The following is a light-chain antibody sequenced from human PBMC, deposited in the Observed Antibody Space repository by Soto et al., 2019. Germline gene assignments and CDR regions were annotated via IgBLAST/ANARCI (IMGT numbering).Light chain of an antibody. Sequence: DLQMTQSPSSLSASVGDRVTITCRASQSISSYLNWYQQKPGKAPKLLIYAASSLPSGVPSRFSGSGSGTDLTLTISSLQPEDFAPYYCQQSYSTPYTFGQGTKLEIK. J-gene: IGKJ2*01. V-gene: IGKV1-39*01. CDR1: QSISSY. CDR2: AAS. CDR3: QQSYSTPYT.